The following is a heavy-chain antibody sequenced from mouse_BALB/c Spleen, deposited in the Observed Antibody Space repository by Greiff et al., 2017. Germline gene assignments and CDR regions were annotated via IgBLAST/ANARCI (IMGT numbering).Heavy chain of an antibody. Sequence: EVKVEESGGGLVQPGGSMKLSCVASGFTFSNYWMNWVRQSPEKGLEWVAEIRLKSNNYATHYAESVKGRFTISRDDSKSSVYLQMNNLRAEDTGIYYCTRYYGNDAMDYWGQGTSVTVSS. V-gene: IGHV6-6*02. CDR3: TRYYGNDAMDY. J-gene: IGHJ4*01. CDR2: IRLKSNNYAT. CDR1: GFTFSNYW. D-gene: IGHD2-2*01.